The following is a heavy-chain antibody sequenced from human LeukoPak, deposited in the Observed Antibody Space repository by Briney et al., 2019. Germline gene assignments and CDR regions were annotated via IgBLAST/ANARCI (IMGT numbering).Heavy chain of an antibody. CDR1: GGTFSSYA. D-gene: IGHD5-18*01. Sequence: SVKVSCKAFGGTFSSYAISWVRQAPGQGLEWMGRIIPIFGTANYAQKFQGRVTITTDESTSTAYMELSSLRSEDTAVYYCARDSADSYGLDYWGQGTLVTVSS. J-gene: IGHJ4*02. V-gene: IGHV1-69*05. CDR2: IIPIFGTA. CDR3: ARDSADSYGLDY.